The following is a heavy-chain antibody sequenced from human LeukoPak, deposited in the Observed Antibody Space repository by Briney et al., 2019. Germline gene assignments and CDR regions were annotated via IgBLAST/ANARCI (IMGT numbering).Heavy chain of an antibody. CDR2: ISYSGST. Sequence: SETLSLTCTVSGGSISSSSYYWGWIRQPPGKGLEWIGSISYSGSTYYNPSLKSRVTISVDTSKKQFSLKLSSVTAADTAVYYCASGGYGYVSYWGQGTLVTVSS. V-gene: IGHV4-39*07. CDR3: ASGGYGYVSY. J-gene: IGHJ4*02. CDR1: GGSISSSSYY. D-gene: IGHD5-18*01.